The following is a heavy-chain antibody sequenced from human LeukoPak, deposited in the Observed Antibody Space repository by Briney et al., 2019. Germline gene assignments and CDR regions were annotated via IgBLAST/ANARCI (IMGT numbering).Heavy chain of an antibody. CDR2: IKQDGSEK. V-gene: IGHV3-7*01. J-gene: IGHJ4*02. Sequence: GGSLRLSCAASGFTFSSYSMSWVRQAPGKGLEWVANIKQDGSEKNYVGSVKGRFTIARDNAKNSLYLQMNSLRAEDTAVYYCARDSSPDYWGQGTLVTVSS. CDR3: ARDSSPDY. CDR1: GFTFSSYS. D-gene: IGHD6-13*01.